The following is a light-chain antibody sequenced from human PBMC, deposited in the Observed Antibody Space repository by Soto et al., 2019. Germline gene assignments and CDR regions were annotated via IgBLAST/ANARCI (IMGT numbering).Light chain of an antibody. V-gene: IGKV3-15*01. Sequence: EIVMTQSPATLSVSPGERATLSCRASQSVSSNLAWYQQKPGQAPRLLIYGASTRATGIPARFSGSGSGTESTLTISSLQSEDFAVYYCQHYNNWPRTFGQGTKVESK. CDR1: QSVSSN. CDR3: QHYNNWPRT. J-gene: IGKJ1*01. CDR2: GAS.